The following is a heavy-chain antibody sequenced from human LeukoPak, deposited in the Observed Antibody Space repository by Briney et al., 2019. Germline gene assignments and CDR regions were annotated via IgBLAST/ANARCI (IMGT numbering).Heavy chain of an antibody. CDR3: ARCRDYNFWSGSAFDY. CDR1: GFFFSSYA. V-gene: IGHV3-30*04. Sequence: GSLRLSCAASGFFFSSYAMHWVRQAPGKGPEWVAVISYDGINIDYADSVKGRFTISRDNSKNTLYLQMNSLRAEDTAVYYCARCRDYNFWSGSAFDYWGQGTLVTVS. J-gene: IGHJ4*02. D-gene: IGHD3-3*01. CDR2: ISYDGINI.